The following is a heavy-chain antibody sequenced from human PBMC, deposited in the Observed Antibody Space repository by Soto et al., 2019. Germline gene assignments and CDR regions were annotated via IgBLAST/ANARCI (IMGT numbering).Heavy chain of an antibody. CDR2: INPSGGST. CDR3: AIVPRAHLYYLDY. V-gene: IGHV1-46*03. CDR1: GYTFTSYY. Sequence: ASVKVSCKASGYTFTSYYMHWVRQAPGQGREWMGIINPSGGSTSYAQKFQGRVTMTRDTSTSTVYMELSSLRSEDTAVYYCAIVPRAHLYYLDYWGQGTLVTVSS. J-gene: IGHJ4*02.